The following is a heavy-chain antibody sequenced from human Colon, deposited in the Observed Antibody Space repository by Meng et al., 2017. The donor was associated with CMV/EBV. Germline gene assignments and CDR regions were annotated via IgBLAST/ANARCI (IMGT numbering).Heavy chain of an antibody. J-gene: IGHJ4*02. V-gene: IGHV1-18*01. CDR3: ARVIQSSGVIISPFNY. D-gene: IGHD3-3*01. CDR2: VNADNGDT. CDR1: GYTFSNYG. Sequence: ASLKVSCKAYGYTFSNYGMSWVRQAPGQGLEWLGWVNADNGDTYYAEKMQDRVAMRADTSTSTAYMELRSLSSDDSAVYYCARVIQSSGVIISPFNYWGQGTKVTVSS.